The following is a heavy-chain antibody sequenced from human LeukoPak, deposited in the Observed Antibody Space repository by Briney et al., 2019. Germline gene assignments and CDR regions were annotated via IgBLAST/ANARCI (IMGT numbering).Heavy chain of an antibody. CDR2: IYYSGST. CDR3: AREDRGYYGSGSPPHFDY. CDR1: GGSISSGGYY. D-gene: IGHD3-10*01. Sequence: SETLSLTCTVSGGSISSGGYYWSWIRQHPGKGLEWIGYIYYSGSTYYHPSLKSRVTISVDTSKNQVSLKLSSVTAADTAVYYCAREDRGYYGSGSPPHFDYWGQGTLVTVSS. J-gene: IGHJ4*02. V-gene: IGHV4-31*03.